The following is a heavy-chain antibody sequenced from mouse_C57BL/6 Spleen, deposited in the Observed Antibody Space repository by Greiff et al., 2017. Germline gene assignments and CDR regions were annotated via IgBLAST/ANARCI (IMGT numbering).Heavy chain of an antibody. J-gene: IGHJ3*01. CDR3: ASGGGSQGFAY. V-gene: IGHV2-6*01. Sequence: VKLMESGPGLVAPSQSLSITCTVSGFSLTSYGVDWVRQSPGKGLEWLGVIWGVGSTNYNSALKSRLSISKDNSKSQVFLKMNSLQTDDTAMYYCASGGGSQGFAYWGQGTLVTVSA. CDR2: IWGVGST. CDR1: GFSLTSYG.